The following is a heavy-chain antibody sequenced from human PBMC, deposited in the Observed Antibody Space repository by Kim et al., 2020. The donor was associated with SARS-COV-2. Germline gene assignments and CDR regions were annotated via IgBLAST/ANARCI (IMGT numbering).Heavy chain of an antibody. CDR1: GGSISSYY. CDR2: IYYSGST. CDR3: ARFRYYDILTGFGYYGMDV. V-gene: IGHV4-59*01. J-gene: IGHJ6*02. Sequence: SETLSLTCTVSGGSISSYYWSWIRQPPGKGLEWIGYIYYSGSTNYNPSLKSRVTISVDTSKNQFSLKLSSVTAADTAVYYCARFRYYDILTGFGYYGMDVWGQGTTVTVSS. D-gene: IGHD3-9*01.